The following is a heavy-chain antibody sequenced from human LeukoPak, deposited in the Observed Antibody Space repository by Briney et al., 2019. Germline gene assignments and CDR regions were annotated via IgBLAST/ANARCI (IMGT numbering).Heavy chain of an antibody. CDR2: ISGSGGST. CDR1: GFTFSSYA. Sequence: GGSLRLSCAASGFTFSSYAMSWVRQAPGKGLEWVSAISGSGGSTYYADSVKGRFTISRDNSKNTLYLQMNSLRAEDTAVYYCAKVIDVPVAYSTYPSDLGGGYYYYGMDVWGQGTTVTVSS. CDR3: AKVIDVPVAYSTYPSDLGGGYYYYGMDV. D-gene: IGHD4-11*01. V-gene: IGHV3-23*01. J-gene: IGHJ6*02.